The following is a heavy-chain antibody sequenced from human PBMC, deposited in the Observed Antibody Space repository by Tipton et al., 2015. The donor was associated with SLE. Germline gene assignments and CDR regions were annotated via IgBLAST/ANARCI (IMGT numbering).Heavy chain of an antibody. CDR1: GGSISSSGYD. Sequence: TLSLTCTVSGGSISSSGYDWGWIRQPPGKGLEWIGSFYHSGSAYYNPSLKSRVTISVDTSKNQFSLKLSSVTAADTAVYYCARGHDFWSGYRLDYWGQGTLVTVSS. CDR3: ARGHDFWSGYRLDY. V-gene: IGHV4-39*07. J-gene: IGHJ4*02. D-gene: IGHD3-3*01. CDR2: FYHSGSA.